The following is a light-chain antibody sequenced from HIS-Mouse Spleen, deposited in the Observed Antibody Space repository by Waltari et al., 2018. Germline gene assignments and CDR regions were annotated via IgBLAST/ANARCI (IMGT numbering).Light chain of an antibody. CDR2: EGS. V-gene: IGLV2-23*01. CDR1: SSDVGSYNL. CDR3: CSYAGSSPYVV. J-gene: IGLJ2*01. Sequence: QSALTQPASVSGSPGQSITISCTGTSSDVGSYNLVSWYQQHPGKAPKLMIYEGSKRPSGVSNRFSGSKSGKTASLTISGLQAEDEADYYCCSYAGSSPYVVFGGGTKLTVL.